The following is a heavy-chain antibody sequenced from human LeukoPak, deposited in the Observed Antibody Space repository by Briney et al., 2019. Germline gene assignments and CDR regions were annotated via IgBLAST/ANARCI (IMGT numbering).Heavy chain of an antibody. V-gene: IGHV5-51*01. CDR1: GYSFTSYW. CDR3: ARYSGSLVVPAAPAPYYYYGMDV. J-gene: IGHJ6*02. Sequence: GESLKISCKGSGYSFTSYWIGWVRQMPGKGLEWMGIIYPGDSDTRYSPSFQGQVTISADKSISTAYLQWSSLKASDTAMYYCARYSGSLVVPAAPAPYYYYGMDVWGQGTTVTVSS. CDR2: IYPGDSDT. D-gene: IGHD2-2*01.